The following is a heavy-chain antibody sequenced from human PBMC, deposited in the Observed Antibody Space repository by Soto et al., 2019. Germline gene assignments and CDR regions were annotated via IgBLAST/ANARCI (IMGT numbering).Heavy chain of an antibody. J-gene: IGHJ4*02. CDR2: INPSGGTT. Sequence: ASVKVSCKASGYTFTRHNVHWVRQAPGQGLEWMAIINPSGGTTYYVQKFEGRVTLTTDTSTSTVHMELSSLRSDDTAVYYCARVRGGGREYFFDYWGQGTLVTVSS. V-gene: IGHV1-46*01. D-gene: IGHD2-15*01. CDR1: GYTFTRHN. CDR3: ARVRGGGREYFFDY.